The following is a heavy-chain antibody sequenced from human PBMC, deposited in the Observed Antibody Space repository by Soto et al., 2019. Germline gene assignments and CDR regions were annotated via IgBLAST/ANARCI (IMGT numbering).Heavy chain of an antibody. Sequence: EVQLVESGGGLVKPGASLRLSCAASGFTFKNAWRNWVRQAPGRGLEGVGRIKSKTDGETRDYAAPVKGRFTISREDSNNTLYLQMKSLRIEDTAVYYCDTDLIEREGTILGRWGQGTLVTVSS. J-gene: IGHJ4*02. V-gene: IGHV3-15*07. CDR3: DTDLIEREGTILGR. CDR1: GFTFKNAW. D-gene: IGHD1-7*01. CDR2: IKSKTDGETR.